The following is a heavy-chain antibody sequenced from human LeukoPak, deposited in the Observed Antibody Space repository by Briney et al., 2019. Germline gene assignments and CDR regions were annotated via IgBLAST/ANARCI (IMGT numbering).Heavy chain of an antibody. CDR2: IYDSGST. Sequence: SETLSLTCTVSGGSIRSSYYYWGWIRQPPGKGLEWIGSIYDSGSTYYNPSLKSRVTISVDTSKNQFSLKLSSVTAADTAVYYCARGTYYYDSSGYSFDYWGQGTLVTVSS. V-gene: IGHV4-39*07. D-gene: IGHD3-22*01. CDR3: ARGTYYYDSSGYSFDY. J-gene: IGHJ4*02. CDR1: GGSIRSSYYY.